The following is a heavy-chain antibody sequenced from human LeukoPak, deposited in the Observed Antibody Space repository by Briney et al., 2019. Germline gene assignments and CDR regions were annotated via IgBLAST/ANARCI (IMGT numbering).Heavy chain of an antibody. D-gene: IGHD5-24*01. CDR1: GGSITSTDW. Sequence: SETLSLTCAVSGGSITSTDWWTWVRQPPGKGLECIATIYYSGNTYHNPSLRSRVTISVDTSKNQFSLELSSVTAADTAVYYCARVGGAYTLDYWGQGTLVTVSS. J-gene: IGHJ4*02. V-gene: IGHV4-4*02. CDR3: ARVGGAYTLDY. CDR2: IYYSGNT.